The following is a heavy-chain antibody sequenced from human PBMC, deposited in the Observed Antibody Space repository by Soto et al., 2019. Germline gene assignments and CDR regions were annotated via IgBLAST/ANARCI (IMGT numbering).Heavy chain of an antibody. CDR3: ARDGVSSTEYTWNYGTYFDY. CDR1: GVTFSSYA. CDR2: IIPIFGTA. D-gene: IGHD1-7*01. V-gene: IGHV1-69*05. Sequence: SVKVSCKASGVTFSSYAISWVRQAPGQGLEWMGGIIPIFGTANYAQKFQGRFTISRDSTKQTLYLQMNSLRPDDTAMYYCARDGVSSTEYTWNYGTYFDYWGQGALVTVSS. J-gene: IGHJ4*02.